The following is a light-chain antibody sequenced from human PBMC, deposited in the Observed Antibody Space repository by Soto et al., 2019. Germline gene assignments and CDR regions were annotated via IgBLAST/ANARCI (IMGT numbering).Light chain of an antibody. CDR3: QQWSSSPLS. J-gene: IGKJ4*01. CDR2: GTY. Sequence: EIGLTQSPGTLSLSPGEGATLSCRASQSVGNSYVAWYQKKPGQAPRLLISGTYSRATGITDRFRGSGSDTDFTLTITSLEPEDFAVYYCQQWSSSPLSFGAGTKIEMK. CDR1: QSVGNSY. V-gene: IGKV3-20*01.